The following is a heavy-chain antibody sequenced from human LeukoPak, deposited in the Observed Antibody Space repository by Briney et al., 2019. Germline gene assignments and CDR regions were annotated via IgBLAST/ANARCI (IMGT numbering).Heavy chain of an antibody. V-gene: IGHV4-59*08. CDR1: GGSISRYS. CDR2: IYDSGST. D-gene: IGHD5-24*01. CDR3: VRLEMATIPTVYYFDF. J-gene: IGHJ4*02. Sequence: SETLSLTCTVSGGSISRYSWSWIRQPPGKGLEWIGHIYDSGSTNYNPSLKSQVSISVDTSKKQFSLRLSSVTAADTAVYYCVRLEMATIPTVYYFDFWGQGTLVTVSS.